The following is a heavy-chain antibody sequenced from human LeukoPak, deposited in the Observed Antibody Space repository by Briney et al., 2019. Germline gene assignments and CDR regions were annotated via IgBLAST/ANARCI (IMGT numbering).Heavy chain of an antibody. CDR2: ISAYNGNT. Sequence: ASVKVSRKASGYTFTSYGISWVRQAPGQGLEWMGWISAYNGNTNYAQKLQGRVTMTTDTSTSTAYMELRSLRSDDTAVYYCARAAIVVVTAPLDYWGQGTLVTVSS. J-gene: IGHJ4*02. D-gene: IGHD2-21*02. CDR3: ARAAIVVVTAPLDY. CDR1: GYTFTSYG. V-gene: IGHV1-18*01.